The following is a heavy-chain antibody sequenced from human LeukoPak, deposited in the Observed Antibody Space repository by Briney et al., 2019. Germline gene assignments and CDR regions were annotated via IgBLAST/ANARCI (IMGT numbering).Heavy chain of an antibody. J-gene: IGHJ5*02. Sequence: SETLSLTCAVYGGSFSGYYWSWIRQPPGKGLEWIGEINHSGSTNYNPSLKSRVTISVDTSKNQFSLKLSSVTAADTAVYYCARAPGYSSSSGGLDPWGQGTLVTVSS. CDR2: INHSGST. CDR3: ARAPGYSSSSGGLDP. CDR1: GGSFSGYY. D-gene: IGHD6-6*01. V-gene: IGHV4-34*01.